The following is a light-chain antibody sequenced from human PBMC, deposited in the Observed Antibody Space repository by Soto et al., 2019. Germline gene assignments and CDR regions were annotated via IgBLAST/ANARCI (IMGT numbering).Light chain of an antibody. CDR1: SSDVGSYNF. V-gene: IGLV2-14*01. CDR3: SSYTGFSTDIL. J-gene: IGLJ2*01. Sequence: QSVLTQPASVPGSPGQSITISCTGTSSDVGSYNFVSWYQHHAGTAPKLIIYQVTNRPSGVSDRFSASKSGDTASLTISGLQAEDEAFYYCSSYTGFSTDILFGGGTKLTVL. CDR2: QVT.